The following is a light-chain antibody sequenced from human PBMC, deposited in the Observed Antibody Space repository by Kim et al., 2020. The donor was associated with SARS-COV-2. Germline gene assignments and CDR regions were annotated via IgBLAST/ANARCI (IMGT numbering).Light chain of an antibody. V-gene: IGKV3-15*01. CDR1: QNVRTN. CDR2: GAF. CDR3: HQYNDWPRT. Sequence: ETMMTQSPHTLSLSPGESASLSCRASQNVRTNVAWYQQKPGQAPRLLFYGAFVRATGITARFSGSGSGTEFTLTISSVQSDDFALYFCHQYNDWPRTFGQGTKVDIK. J-gene: IGKJ1*01.